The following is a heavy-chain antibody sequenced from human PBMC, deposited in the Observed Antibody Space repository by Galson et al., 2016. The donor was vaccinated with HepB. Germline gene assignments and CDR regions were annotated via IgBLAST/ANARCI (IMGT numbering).Heavy chain of an antibody. D-gene: IGHD5-18*01. Sequence: SLRLSCAASGFTFSDYYMSWIRQAPGKGLEWVSYISGSGSTIYYADSVKGRFTISRDNAKNSLYLQMNSLRAEDTAVYYCARKLRGYSSYLDVWGKGTTVTVSS. J-gene: IGHJ6*03. CDR2: ISGSGSTI. CDR1: GFTFSDYY. CDR3: ARKLRGYSSYLDV. V-gene: IGHV3-11*01.